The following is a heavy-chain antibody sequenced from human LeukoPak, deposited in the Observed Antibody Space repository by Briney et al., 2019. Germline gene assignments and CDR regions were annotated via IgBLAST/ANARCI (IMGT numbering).Heavy chain of an antibody. D-gene: IGHD4-17*01. V-gene: IGHV4-39*01. Sequence: PSETLSLTCTVSGGSISSSSSHWGWIRQPPGKGLEWIGSIYYSGSTYYNPSLKSRVTISVDTSRNQFSLKLSSVAAADTAVYYCARTNGDYGPVDYWGQGTLVTVSS. CDR2: IYYSGST. CDR1: GGSISSSSSH. J-gene: IGHJ4*02. CDR3: ARTNGDYGPVDY.